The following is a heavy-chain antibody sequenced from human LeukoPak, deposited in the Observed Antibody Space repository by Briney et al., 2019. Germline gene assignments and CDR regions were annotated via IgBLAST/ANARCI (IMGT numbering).Heavy chain of an antibody. V-gene: IGHV1-18*01. CDR2: ISAYNGNT. D-gene: IGHD3-22*01. CDR3: ARDDYDSSGHPIDY. J-gene: IGHJ4*02. Sequence: ASVKVSCKASGYTFTSYGISWVRQAPGQGLEWMGWISAYNGNTNYAQKLQGRVTMTTDTSTSTAYMELRSLRADDTAVYYCARDDYDSSGHPIDYWGQGTLVTVSS. CDR1: GYTFTSYG.